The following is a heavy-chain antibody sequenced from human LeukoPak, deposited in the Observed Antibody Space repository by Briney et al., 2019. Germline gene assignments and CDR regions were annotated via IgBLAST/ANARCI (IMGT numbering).Heavy chain of an antibody. V-gene: IGHV3-21*01. CDR3: ARVGYYYGSGSYYNENYFYGLDV. J-gene: IGHJ6*02. D-gene: IGHD3-10*01. Sequence: GGSLRLSCAASGFTFRIYDMNWVRQAPGKGLEWVSSISSSSSYIYDADSVKGRFTISRDNAKNSLYLQMNSLRAEDTAVYSCARVGYYYGSGSYYNENYFYGLDVWGQGTTVTVSS. CDR1: GFTFRIYD. CDR2: ISSSSSYI.